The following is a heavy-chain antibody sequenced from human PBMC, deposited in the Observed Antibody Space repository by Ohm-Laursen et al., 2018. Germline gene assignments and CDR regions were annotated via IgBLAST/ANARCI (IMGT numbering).Heavy chain of an antibody. D-gene: IGHD3-22*01. CDR1: GYSISSGYF. CDR2: IYHSGST. Sequence: SETLSLTCAVSGYSISSGYFWGWIRQPPGKGLEWIGSIYHSGSTYYNPSLKSRFTISVDTSKNQFSLKLSSVTAADTAVYYCARNSASGYYDWFDPWGQGTLVTVSS. CDR3: ARNSASGYYDWFDP. J-gene: IGHJ5*02. V-gene: IGHV4-38-2*01.